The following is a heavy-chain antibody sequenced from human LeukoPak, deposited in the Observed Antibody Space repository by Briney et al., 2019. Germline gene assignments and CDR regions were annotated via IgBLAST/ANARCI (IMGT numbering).Heavy chain of an antibody. Sequence: SETLALTCTVSGGSISSRGHYWAWIRQPPGKVLEWIGSVYYSGSTCYNPSVKSRVIISIDTSKNQFSLRLDSVTASDTAVYYCASAYDTSGYYHDYWGQGILVTVSS. CDR2: VYYSGST. J-gene: IGHJ4*02. D-gene: IGHD3-22*01. CDR1: GGSISSRGHY. CDR3: ASAYDTSGYYHDY. V-gene: IGHV4-39*01.